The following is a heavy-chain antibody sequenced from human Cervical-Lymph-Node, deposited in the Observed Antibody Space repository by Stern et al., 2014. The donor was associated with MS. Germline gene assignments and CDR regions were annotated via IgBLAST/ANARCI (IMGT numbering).Heavy chain of an antibody. J-gene: IGHJ4*02. CDR2: IYWDDQK. CDR1: GFSLSTSGLG. Sequence: VTLRESGPALVKPTQTLTLTCTFSGFSLSTSGLGVGWIRQPPGDALEWLAYIYWDDQKRYSPSLKSRLTITKDTSKNQVVLTLTNVDPVDTATYYCAHRTAGPFDYWGQGTLVTVSS. V-gene: IGHV2-5*02. CDR3: AHRTAGPFDY.